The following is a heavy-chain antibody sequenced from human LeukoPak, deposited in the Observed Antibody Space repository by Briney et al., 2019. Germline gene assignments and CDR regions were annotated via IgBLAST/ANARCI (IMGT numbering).Heavy chain of an antibody. V-gene: IGHV7-4-1*01. CDR1: GYTFTSYA. J-gene: IGHJ6*04. Sequence: ASVKVSCKASGYTFTSYAMNWVRQAPGQGLEWMGWINTNTGNPTYAQGFTGRFFFSLDTSVSTAYLQICSLKAEDTAVYYCARVSSGWDYYGMDVWGKGTTVTVSS. CDR2: INTNTGNP. D-gene: IGHD6-19*01. CDR3: ARVSSGWDYYGMDV.